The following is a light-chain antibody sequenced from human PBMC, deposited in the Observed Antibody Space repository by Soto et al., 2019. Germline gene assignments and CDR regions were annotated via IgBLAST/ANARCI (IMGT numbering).Light chain of an antibody. CDR1: QQLXSS. CDR3: QQYDIWPPYT. J-gene: IGKJ2*01. Sequence: EVVVTQCASSLCASPGERVTLSCRARQQLXSSFDWYQQRPGQAPRLLIXDDSTRATGIPPRFSGGGSGKEFTVTISSLQSEDFAMYYCQQYDIWPPYTFGQGTKVDIK. V-gene: IGKV3-15*01. CDR2: DDS.